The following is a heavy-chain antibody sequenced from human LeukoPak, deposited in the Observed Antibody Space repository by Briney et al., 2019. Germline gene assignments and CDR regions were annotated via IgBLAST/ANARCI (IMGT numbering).Heavy chain of an antibody. V-gene: IGHV3-74*01. J-gene: IGHJ4*02. Sequence: GGSLRLSCAASGFTFSSYWMHWVRQAPGKGLVWVSRINSDGSSTSYADSVKGRFTISRDNAKNTLYLQMNSLRAEDTAVYYCAKSYCSGGGCYQGWGQGTLVTVSS. CDR3: AKSYCSGGGCYQG. D-gene: IGHD2-15*01. CDR1: GFTFSSYW. CDR2: INSDGSST.